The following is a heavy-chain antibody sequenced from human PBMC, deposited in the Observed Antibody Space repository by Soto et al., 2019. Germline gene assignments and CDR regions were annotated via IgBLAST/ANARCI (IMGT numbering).Heavy chain of an antibody. Sequence: PSETLSLTCTVSGGSIISHLWSWIRQPPGKGLEWIGYVSHSGSTTHNPSLKSRVTISLDPSKNQVSLQLRSVTASDTAVYYCAREGPLSGDAFDIWGRGTKVTVSS. D-gene: IGHD3-16*01. CDR2: VSHSGST. V-gene: IGHV4-59*11. CDR1: GGSIISHL. J-gene: IGHJ3*02. CDR3: AREGPLSGDAFDI.